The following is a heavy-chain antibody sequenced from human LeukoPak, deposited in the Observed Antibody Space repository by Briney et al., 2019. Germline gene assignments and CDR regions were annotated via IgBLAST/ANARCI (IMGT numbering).Heavy chain of an antibody. CDR2: IKQDGSEK. Sequence: GGSLRLSCAAPGFTFSSYWMSWVRQAPGKGLEWVANIKQDGSEKYYVDSVKGRFTISRDNAKNSLYLQMNSLRAEDTAVYYCARLPGYSSSWYLRAYYYYYGMDVWGQGTTVTVSS. CDR1: GFTFSSYW. CDR3: ARLPGYSSSWYLRAYYYYYGMDV. D-gene: IGHD6-13*01. J-gene: IGHJ6*02. V-gene: IGHV3-7*01.